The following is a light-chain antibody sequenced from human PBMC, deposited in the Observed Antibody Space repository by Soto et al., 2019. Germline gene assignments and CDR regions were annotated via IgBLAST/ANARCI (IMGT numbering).Light chain of an antibody. CDR2: DVS. Sequence: QSVLTQPASVSGSPGQSITISCTGTSNDIGRYNYVSWYQQHPGKAPKLMIYDVSNRPSGVSNRFSGSKSGNTASLTISGLQAEDEADYYCSSYTSSSTYVFGTGTKVTVL. CDR3: SSYTSSSTYV. V-gene: IGLV2-14*01. J-gene: IGLJ1*01. CDR1: SNDIGRYNY.